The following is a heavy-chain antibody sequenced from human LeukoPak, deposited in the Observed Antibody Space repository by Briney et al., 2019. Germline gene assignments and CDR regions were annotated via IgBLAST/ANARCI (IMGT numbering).Heavy chain of an antibody. J-gene: IGHJ4*02. CDR1: VGSISSHY. D-gene: IGHD5-24*01. CDR2: IYYSGST. CDR3: AREGMATRTFDY. Sequence: SETLSLTCTVSVGSISSHYWSWIRQPPGKGLEWIGYIYYSGSTNYNPSLKSRVTISVDTSKNQFSLKLSSVTAADTAVYYCAREGMATRTFDYWGQGTLVIVSS. V-gene: IGHV4-59*11.